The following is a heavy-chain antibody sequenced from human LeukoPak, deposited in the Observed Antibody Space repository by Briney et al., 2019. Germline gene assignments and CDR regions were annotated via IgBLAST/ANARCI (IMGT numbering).Heavy chain of an antibody. CDR2: ISSDSKTI. CDR1: GFTFSSHT. Sequence: GGSLRLSCVASGFTFSSHTINWVRQAPGKGPEWLSSISSDSKTIYYVDSVRGRFTISRDNAKNSLYLQMDSLRVEDTAVFYCARKPITGSHSGAFDIWGQGTMVTVSS. D-gene: IGHD1-26*01. J-gene: IGHJ3*02. CDR3: ARKPITGSHSGAFDI. V-gene: IGHV3-21*06.